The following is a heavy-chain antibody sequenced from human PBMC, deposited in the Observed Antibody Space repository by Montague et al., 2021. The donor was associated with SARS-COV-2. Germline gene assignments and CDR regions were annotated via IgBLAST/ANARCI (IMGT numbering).Heavy chain of an antibody. CDR3: AKTWGSWLGPRFDP. D-gene: IGHD6-13*01. CDR2: IYTSGDP. CDR1: GGSITSGTYS. V-gene: IGHV4-61*09. J-gene: IGHJ5*02. Sequence: TLSLTYTVSGGSITSGTYSWSWIRQPAGKGLEWVGQIYTSGDPNYNPSLKSRVTISIDTSRNQFSLKVNSVTAADTAVYYCAKTWGSWLGPRFDPWGQGTLVTVSS.